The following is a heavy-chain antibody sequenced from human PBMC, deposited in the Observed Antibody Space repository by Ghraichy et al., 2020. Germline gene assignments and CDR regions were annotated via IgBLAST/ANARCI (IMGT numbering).Heavy chain of an antibody. CDR3: TRGPGIAALPHY. CDR2: ISWNSDSI. Sequence: GGSLRLSCAASGFIFDDYAMHWVRQAPGKGLEWVSGISWNSDSIGYADSVRGRFTISRDNAKNSLYLQMNSLRTEDTALYYCTRGPGIAALPHYWGQGTPVTVSS. J-gene: IGHJ4*02. CDR1: GFIFDDYA. V-gene: IGHV3-9*01. D-gene: IGHD6-6*01.